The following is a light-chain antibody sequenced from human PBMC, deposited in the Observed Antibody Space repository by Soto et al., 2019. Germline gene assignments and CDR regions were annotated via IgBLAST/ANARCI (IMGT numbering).Light chain of an antibody. CDR3: QQYNNWPQT. J-gene: IGKJ3*01. CDR2: GAS. CDR1: QSVSSN. Sequence: EIVMTQSPATLSVSPGERATLSCRASQSVSSNLAWYQQKPGQAPRLLIYGASTRATGIPARFSGSGSRTEFTLTISSLQSEDFAVYYCQQYNNWPQTFGPGTKVDIK. V-gene: IGKV3-15*01.